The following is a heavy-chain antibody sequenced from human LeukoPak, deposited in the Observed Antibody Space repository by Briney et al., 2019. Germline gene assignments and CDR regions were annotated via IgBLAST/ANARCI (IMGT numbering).Heavy chain of an antibody. CDR2: IYYSGST. V-gene: IGHV4-59*08. Sequence: SETLSLTCTVSGGSISSYYWSWIRQPPGKGLEWIGYIYYSGSTNYNPSLKSRVTISVDTSKNQFSLKLSSVTAADTAVYYCARLGPIMVRGVRGFFDYWGQGTLVTVSS. CDR3: ARLGPIMVRGVRGFFDY. CDR1: GGSISSYY. J-gene: IGHJ4*02. D-gene: IGHD3-10*01.